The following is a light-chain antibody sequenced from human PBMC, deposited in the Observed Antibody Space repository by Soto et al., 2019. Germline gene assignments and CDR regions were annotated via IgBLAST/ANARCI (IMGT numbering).Light chain of an antibody. Sequence: DIVVTQSRLSLPVTPGEPASISCRSSQSLLHRNGYNYLDWYLQKPGQSPQLLIYLGSDRASGVPDRFSGSGSGTDFTLKISRVEAEDVGVYYCMQTLQTRTFGQGTKVDIK. V-gene: IGKV2-28*01. J-gene: IGKJ1*01. CDR3: MQTLQTRT. CDR2: LGS. CDR1: QSLLHRNGYNY.